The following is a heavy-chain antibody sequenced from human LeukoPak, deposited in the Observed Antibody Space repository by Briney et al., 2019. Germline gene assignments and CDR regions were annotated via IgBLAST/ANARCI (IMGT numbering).Heavy chain of an antibody. Sequence: ASVNVSCKASGYTFTSYAIHWVRQAPGQRLEWMGWISAGNGNTKHSQNFQGRVTFISNTSATTAFMELSSLRSEDAAVYYCARDSGSGSNDYWGQGTLVTVSS. CDR1: GYTFTSYA. J-gene: IGHJ4*02. CDR2: ISAGNGNT. D-gene: IGHD1-26*01. V-gene: IGHV1-3*01. CDR3: ARDSGSGSNDY.